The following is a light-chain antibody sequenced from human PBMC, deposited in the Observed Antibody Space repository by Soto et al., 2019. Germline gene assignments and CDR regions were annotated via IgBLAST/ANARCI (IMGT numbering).Light chain of an antibody. CDR3: QQYNSHWT. CDR2: DAS. J-gene: IGKJ1*01. CDR1: QSISSW. V-gene: IGKV1-5*01. Sequence: DIQMTQSPSTLSASVGDRVTITCRASQSISSWLAWYQQKPGKAPKLLIYDASSLESGVPSSFSGSGSGTEFTLTISSLQPDDFATYYYQQYNSHWTFGQGTKVDIK.